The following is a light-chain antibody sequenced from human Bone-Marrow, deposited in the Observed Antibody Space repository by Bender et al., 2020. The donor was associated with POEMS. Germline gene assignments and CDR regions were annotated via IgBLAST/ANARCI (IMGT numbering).Light chain of an antibody. V-gene: IGLV3-21*02. Sequence: SYVLTQPPSVSVAPGQTATVTCGGEDIGSEDVHWYQQKSGQAPVLVVYDDSDRPSGVSTRFSGSKSGNTASLTISGLQVEDEADYYCSSYTRKSTLGVFGTGTRVTVL. CDR2: DDS. CDR1: DIGSED. J-gene: IGLJ1*01. CDR3: SSYTRKSTLGV.